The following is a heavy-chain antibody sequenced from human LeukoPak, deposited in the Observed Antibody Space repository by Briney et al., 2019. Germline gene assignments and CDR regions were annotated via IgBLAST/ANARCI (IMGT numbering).Heavy chain of an antibody. D-gene: IGHD6-19*01. Sequence: RGSLILSCAASGFRFITYAINWVRQAPGKGLEWVSSVSGSGASTYYADSVKGRFTISRDNSNNTVYLQMTSLRAEDTALYYCAKDWYSSGSGYFQNWGQGTPIILSS. CDR1: GFRFITYA. J-gene: IGHJ1*01. V-gene: IGHV3-23*01. CDR3: AKDWYSSGSGYFQN. CDR2: VSGSGAST.